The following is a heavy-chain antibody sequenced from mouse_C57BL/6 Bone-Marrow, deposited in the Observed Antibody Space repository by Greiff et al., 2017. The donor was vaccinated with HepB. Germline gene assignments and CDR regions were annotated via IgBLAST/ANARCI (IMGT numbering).Heavy chain of an antibody. J-gene: IGHJ4*01. V-gene: IGHV1-69*01. CDR1: GYTFTSYW. CDR3: ARNRSGYYYAMDY. Sequence: QVQLQQPGAELVMPVASVKLSCKASGYTFTSYWMHWVKQRPGQGLEWIGEIDPSDSYTNYNQKFKGKSTLTVDKSSSTAYMQLSSLTSEDSAVYYCARNRSGYYYAMDYWGQGTSVTVSS. CDR2: IDPSDSYT. D-gene: IGHD3-2*02.